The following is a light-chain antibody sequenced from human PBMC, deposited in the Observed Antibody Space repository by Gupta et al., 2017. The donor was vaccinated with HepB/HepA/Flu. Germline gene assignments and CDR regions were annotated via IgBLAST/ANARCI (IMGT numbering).Light chain of an antibody. CDR1: HSVVNF. J-gene: IGKJ3*01. V-gene: IGKV3-20*01. Sequence: EIVLTQSPGTLSLSPGERATLSCRASHSVVNFLAWYQQRPGQAPRLLIYDVSSRATGIPDRFSGSGSGTDFSLTISTLEPEDFAVYYCQQFASFPFTFGHGTKVDIK. CDR3: QQFASFPFT. CDR2: DVS.